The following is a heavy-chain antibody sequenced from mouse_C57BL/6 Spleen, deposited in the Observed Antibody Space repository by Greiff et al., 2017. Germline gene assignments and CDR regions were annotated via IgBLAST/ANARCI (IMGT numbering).Heavy chain of an antibody. Sequence: VQLQQSGAELVMPGASVKLSCKASGYTFTSYWMHWVKQRPGQGLEWIGEIDPSDSYTNYNQKFKGKSTLTVDKSSSTAYMQLSSLTSEDSAVYYCASGDERRFDYWGQGTTLTVSS. CDR1: GYTFTSYW. J-gene: IGHJ2*01. V-gene: IGHV1-69*01. CDR3: ASGDERRFDY. CDR2: IDPSDSYT.